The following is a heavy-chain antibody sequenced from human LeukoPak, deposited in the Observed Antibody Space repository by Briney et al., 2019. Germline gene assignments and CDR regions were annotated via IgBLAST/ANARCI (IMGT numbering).Heavy chain of an antibody. CDR3: PRSQTFDSSCYEDY. Sequence: GGSLRLSCAASGFTFSSYAMSWVRRAPGRGREWVSAISGSGGSTYYADSVKGRFTISRDNSKNTLYLQMNSLRAEDTAVYYCPRSQTFDSSCYEDYWGPGTLVTAS. J-gene: IGHJ4*02. D-gene: IGHD3-22*01. V-gene: IGHV3-23*01. CDR2: ISGSGGST. CDR1: GFTFSSYA.